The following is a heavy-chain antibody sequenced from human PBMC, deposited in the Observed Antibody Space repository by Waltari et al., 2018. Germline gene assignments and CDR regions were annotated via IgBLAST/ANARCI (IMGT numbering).Heavy chain of an antibody. V-gene: IGHV3-43D*04. D-gene: IGHD2-2*01. CDR2: ISWDGGST. CDR3: AKGLQAYAGSGPLLDY. Sequence: EVQLVESGGVVVQPGGSLRLSCAASGFTFDDYAMHWVRPAPGKGLEWVSLISWDGGSTYYADSVKGRFTISRDNSKNSLYLQMNSLRAEDTALYYCAKGLQAYAGSGPLLDYWGQGTLVTVSS. CDR1: GFTFDDYA. J-gene: IGHJ4*02.